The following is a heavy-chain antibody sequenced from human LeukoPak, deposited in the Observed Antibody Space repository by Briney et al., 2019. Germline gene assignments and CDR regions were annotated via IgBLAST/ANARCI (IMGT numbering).Heavy chain of an antibody. CDR1: GGSISSSNW. J-gene: IGHJ4*02. D-gene: IGHD3-22*01. CDR2: IYHSGST. V-gene: IGHV4-4*02. Sequence: SGTLSLTCAVSGGSISSSNWWSWVRQPPGKGLEWIGEIYHSGSTNYNPSLKSRVTISVDKSKNQFSLKLSSVTAADTAVYYCARGDYYDSSGYYYLGYWGQGTLVTVSS. CDR3: ARGDYYDSSGYYYLGY.